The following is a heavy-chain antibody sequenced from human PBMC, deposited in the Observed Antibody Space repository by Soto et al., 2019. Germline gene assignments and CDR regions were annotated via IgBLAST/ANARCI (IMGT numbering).Heavy chain of an antibody. Sequence: QVQLVQSGAEVKKPGSSVKVSCKSSGGTFSTYGFFWVRQAPGQGLEWMGGIIPIFGTTNYAQKFQDRCTITTDRSTRTASMELTSLKSEDTAVSYCERGGVRVFYTPLGIDHRGQGTLVTVSS. CDR1: GGTFSTYG. J-gene: IGHJ5*02. D-gene: IGHD3-10*02. CDR2: IIPIFGTT. CDR3: ERGGVRVFYTPLGIDH. V-gene: IGHV1-69*01.